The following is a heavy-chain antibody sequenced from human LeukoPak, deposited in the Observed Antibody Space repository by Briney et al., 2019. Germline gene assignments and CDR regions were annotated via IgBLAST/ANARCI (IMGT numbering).Heavy chain of an antibody. CDR1: GGSFSGYS. Sequence: SETLSLTCAVYGGSFSGYSWSWIRQPPGKGLEWIGYIYNSGSTKYNPSLKSRVTISVDTSKNQFSLKLNSVTAADTAVYYCAREFWSGSYYYYYMDVWGKGTTVTVSS. CDR2: IYNSGST. CDR3: AREFWSGSYYYYYMDV. J-gene: IGHJ6*03. V-gene: IGHV4-59*12. D-gene: IGHD3-3*01.